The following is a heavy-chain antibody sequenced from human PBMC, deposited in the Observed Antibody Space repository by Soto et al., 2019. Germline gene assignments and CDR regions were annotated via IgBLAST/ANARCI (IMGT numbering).Heavy chain of an antibody. Sequence: QVQLVQSGAEVKTPGASVRVPCKASGYTFTGYYIHWVREAPGQGLEWMGWINPQTGGTSYAQKFQGRVTLSRDTSINTAYLELTRVRFDDAAVYFCARERYQVISDGMDVWGQGTTVTVSS. CDR2: INPQTGGT. J-gene: IGHJ6*02. D-gene: IGHD2-2*01. CDR1: GYTFTGYY. CDR3: ARERYQVISDGMDV. V-gene: IGHV1-2*02.